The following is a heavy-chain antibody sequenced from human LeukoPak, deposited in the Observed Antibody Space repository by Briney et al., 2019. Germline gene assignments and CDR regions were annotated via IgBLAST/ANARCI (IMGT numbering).Heavy chain of an antibody. D-gene: IGHD6-6*01. CDR2: INPNSGGT. CDR1: GYTFTGYY. V-gene: IGHV1-2*02. CDR3: ARDGGSYSSSSGVDY. J-gene: IGHJ4*02. Sequence: ASVKVSCKASGYTFTGYYMHWVRQAPGQGLEWMGWINPNSGGTNYAQKFQGRVTMTRDTSISTAYMELSSLRSEDTAVYYCARDGGSYSSSSGVDYWGQGTLVTVSS.